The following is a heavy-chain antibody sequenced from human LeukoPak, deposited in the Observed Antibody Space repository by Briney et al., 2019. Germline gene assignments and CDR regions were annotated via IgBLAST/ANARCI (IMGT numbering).Heavy chain of an antibody. J-gene: IGHJ3*02. V-gene: IGHV4-34*01. CDR3: ARRVRGVNDAFNI. Sequence: KSSETLSLTCAVYGGSFSGYYWSWIRRPPGKGLEWIGEINHSGSTNYNPSLKSRVTISVDTSKNQFSLKLSSVTAADTAVYYCARRVRGVNDAFNIWGQGTMVTVSS. D-gene: IGHD3-10*01. CDR1: GGSFSGYY. CDR2: INHSGST.